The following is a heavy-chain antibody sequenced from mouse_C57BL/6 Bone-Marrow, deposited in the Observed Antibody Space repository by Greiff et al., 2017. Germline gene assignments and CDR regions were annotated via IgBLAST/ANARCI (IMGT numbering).Heavy chain of an antibody. CDR3: ARSFITTVVDYAMDY. D-gene: IGHD1-1*01. CDR2: INPNYGTT. CDR1: GYSFTDYN. V-gene: IGHV1-39*01. J-gene: IGHJ4*01. Sequence: EVQLQQSGPELVKPGASVKISCKASGYSFTDYNMNWVKQSNGKSLEWIGVINPNYGTTSYNQKFKGKATLTVDQSSSTAYMQLNSLTSDDSAVYYCARSFITTVVDYAMDYWGQGTSVTVSS.